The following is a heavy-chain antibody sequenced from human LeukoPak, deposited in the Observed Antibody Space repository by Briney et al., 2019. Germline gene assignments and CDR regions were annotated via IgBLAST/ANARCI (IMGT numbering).Heavy chain of an antibody. D-gene: IGHD3-10*01. CDR2: IYTSGST. Sequence: SETLSLTCTVSGGSISSYYWSWIRQPAGKGLEWIGRIYTSGSTNYNPSLKSRVTMSVDTSKNQFSLKLSSVTAADTDVYYCARPSTYYYGSGSYDYAFDIWGQGTMVTVSS. CDR3: ARPSTYYYGSGSYDYAFDI. CDR1: GGSISSYY. V-gene: IGHV4-4*07. J-gene: IGHJ3*02.